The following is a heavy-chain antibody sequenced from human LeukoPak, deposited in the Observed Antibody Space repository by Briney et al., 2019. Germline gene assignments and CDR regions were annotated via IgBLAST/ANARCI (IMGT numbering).Heavy chain of an antibody. CDR1: GFTVGTNY. CDR3: ARDPSGSYAYFDY. J-gene: IGHJ4*02. D-gene: IGHD1-26*01. Sequence: GGSLRLSCAASGFTVGTNYMSWVRQAPGKGLEWVAVISYDGSNKYYADSVKGRFTISRDNSKNTLYLQMNSLRAEDTAVYYRARDPSGSYAYFDYWGQGTLVTVSS. CDR2: ISYDGSNK. V-gene: IGHV3-30*03.